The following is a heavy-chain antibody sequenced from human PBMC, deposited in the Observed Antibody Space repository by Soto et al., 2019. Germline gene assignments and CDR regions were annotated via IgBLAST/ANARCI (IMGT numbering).Heavy chain of an antibody. J-gene: IGHJ4*02. Sequence: SETLSLTSAVSVDSVSSDNYYWAWIRDPPGKGLEWIGYIYSSGSTNYNPSLKSRVTISLDTSTNQFSLKLTSVTAADTAVYYCARDIRGYSRAFDYWGQGALVTVSS. D-gene: IGHD5-18*01. CDR3: ARDIRGYSRAFDY. CDR2: IYSSGST. CDR1: VDSVSSDNYY. V-gene: IGHV4-61*01.